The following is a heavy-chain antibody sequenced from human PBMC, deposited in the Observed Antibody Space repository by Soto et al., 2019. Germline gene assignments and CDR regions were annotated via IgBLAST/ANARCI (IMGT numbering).Heavy chain of an antibody. CDR3: ARPILPMVRGVSAH. D-gene: IGHD3-10*01. CDR2: ISSSSSTI. Sequence: GGSLRLSCAAFGFTFSSYSMNWVRQAPGKGLEWVSYISSSSSTIYYADSVKGRFTISRDNAKNSLYLQMNSLRAEDTAVYYCARPILPMVRGVSAHWGQGTLVTVSS. CDR1: GFTFSSYS. J-gene: IGHJ4*02. V-gene: IGHV3-48*01.